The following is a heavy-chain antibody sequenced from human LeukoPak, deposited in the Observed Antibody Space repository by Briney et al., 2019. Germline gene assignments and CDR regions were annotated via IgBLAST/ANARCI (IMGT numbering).Heavy chain of an antibody. D-gene: IGHD3-10*01. Sequence: GGSLRLSCAASGFTVSSNYMSWVRQAPGKGLEWVSIIYSGGSTYYADSVKGRFTISRDNSKNTLYLQMNSLRAEDTAVYYCARDRVDDTMVREVVGYYYGMDVWGQGTTVTVSS. J-gene: IGHJ6*02. CDR1: GFTVSSNY. CDR3: ARDRVDDTMVREVVGYYYGMDV. V-gene: IGHV3-53*01. CDR2: IYSGGST.